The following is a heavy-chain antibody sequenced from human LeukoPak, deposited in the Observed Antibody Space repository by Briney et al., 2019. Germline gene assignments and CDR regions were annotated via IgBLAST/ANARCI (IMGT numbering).Heavy chain of an antibody. D-gene: IGHD4-11*01. V-gene: IGHV3-30*18. Sequence: GGSLRLSCAASGFTFSSYGMHWVRQAPGKGLEWVAVISYDGSNKYYADSVKGRFTISRDNSKNTLYLQMNSLRAEDTAVYYCAKDELVTTGFYYYYYNGMDVWGQGTTVTVSS. CDR3: AKDELVTTGFYYYYYNGMDV. CDR2: ISYDGSNK. J-gene: IGHJ6*02. CDR1: GFTFSSYG.